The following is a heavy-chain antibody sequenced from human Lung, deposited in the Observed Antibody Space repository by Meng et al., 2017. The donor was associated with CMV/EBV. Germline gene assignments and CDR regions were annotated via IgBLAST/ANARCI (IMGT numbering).Heavy chain of an antibody. D-gene: IGHD6-6*01. J-gene: IGHJ4*02. CDR1: GYTFKRYA. Sequence: QVQLVQSGGEVKRPGASVKVSCKTSGYTFKRYAITWVRQAPGQGLEWMGWINPYNGNTDHAQNLQARLTMTTDTSTSTVYMELGRLRSDDTAVYYCARGRVSYSSSSSLNYWGQGTLVTVSS. V-gene: IGHV1-18*01. CDR3: ARGRVSYSSSSSLNY. CDR2: INPYNGNT.